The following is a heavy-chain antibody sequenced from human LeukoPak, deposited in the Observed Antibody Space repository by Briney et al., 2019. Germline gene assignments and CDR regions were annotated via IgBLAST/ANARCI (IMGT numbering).Heavy chain of an antibody. Sequence: KPSETLSLTCTVSGGSIVNYYGNWIRQPPGKGLEWIGYIYHSGSTNYDPSLKSRVTIPVDTSKSQFYLQLSSVTAADTAVYYCARADSSTWSFPFDYWGHGTMVTVSS. J-gene: IGHJ4*01. CDR1: GGSIVNYY. V-gene: IGHV4-59*01. CDR3: ARADSSTWSFPFDY. D-gene: IGHD6-13*01. CDR2: IYHSGST.